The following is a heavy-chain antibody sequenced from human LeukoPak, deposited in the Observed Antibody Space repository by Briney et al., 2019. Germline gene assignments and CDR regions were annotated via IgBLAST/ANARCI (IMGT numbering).Heavy chain of an antibody. Sequence: ASVKVSCKASRYSFTHYYIHWVRQAPGQGLEWMGWINPNSGGTNYAQKFQGRVTMTRDTSISTAYMELSRLRSDDTAVCYCARSRASDMDVWGKGTTVTISS. J-gene: IGHJ6*03. V-gene: IGHV1-2*02. CDR3: ARSRASDMDV. CDR1: RYSFTHYY. D-gene: IGHD2-2*01. CDR2: INPNSGGT.